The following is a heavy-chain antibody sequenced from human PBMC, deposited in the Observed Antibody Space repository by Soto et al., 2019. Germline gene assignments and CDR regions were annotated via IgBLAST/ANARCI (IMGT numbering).Heavy chain of an antibody. Sequence: SETLSLTCDVCGDTISTGGYTWAWIRQPPGKGLEWIGHISDGGDTTYNPSLGGRISISVDTSKIQLSLKLRSVTAADTAVYFCARLGGYYQAFDQWGQGALVTVSS. D-gene: IGHD3-22*01. CDR2: ISDGGDT. V-gene: IGHV4-61*05. CDR1: GDTISTGGYT. J-gene: IGHJ4*01. CDR3: ARLGGYYQAFDQ.